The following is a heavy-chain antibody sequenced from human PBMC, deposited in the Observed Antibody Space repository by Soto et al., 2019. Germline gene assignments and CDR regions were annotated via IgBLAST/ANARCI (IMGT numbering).Heavy chain of an antibody. CDR2: ISSSSSYI. CDR1: GFTFSSYS. D-gene: IGHD1-26*01. J-gene: IGHJ6*02. CDR3: ARDQESEVGATTFGYGMDV. Sequence: KLGGSLRLSCAASGFTFSSYSMNWVRQAPGKGLEWVSSISSSSSYIYYADSVKGRFTISRDNAKNSLYLQMNSLRAEDTAVYYCARDQESEVGATTFGYGMDVWGQGTTVTVSS. V-gene: IGHV3-21*01.